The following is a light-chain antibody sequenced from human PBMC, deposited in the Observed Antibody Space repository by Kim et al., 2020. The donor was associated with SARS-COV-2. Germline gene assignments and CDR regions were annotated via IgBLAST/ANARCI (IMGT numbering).Light chain of an antibody. V-gene: IGKV1-5*01. J-gene: IGKJ1*01. CDR1: QTITSW. Sequence: SASVGDRVTITCRASQTITSWLAWYQQKPGTAPKLLISGASTVESGVPSRFSGSGSGTEFTLTISSLQPDDFATYYCQQYNSYSTFGQGTKVDIK. CDR3: QQYNSYST. CDR2: GAS.